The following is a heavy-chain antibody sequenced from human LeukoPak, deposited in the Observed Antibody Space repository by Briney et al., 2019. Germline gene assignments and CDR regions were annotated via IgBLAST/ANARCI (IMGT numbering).Heavy chain of an antibody. CDR1: GGYISSYY. CDR2: IYYSGST. Sequence: PSETLSLTCTVSGGYISSYYWSWIRQPPGKGLEWIGYIYYSGSTNYNHSLKSRVTISVDTSKNQFSLKLSSVTAADTAVYYCARAYGGLYYYYYYMDVWGKGTTVTISS. V-gene: IGHV4-59*01. D-gene: IGHD4-23*01. J-gene: IGHJ6*03. CDR3: ARAYGGLYYYYYYMDV.